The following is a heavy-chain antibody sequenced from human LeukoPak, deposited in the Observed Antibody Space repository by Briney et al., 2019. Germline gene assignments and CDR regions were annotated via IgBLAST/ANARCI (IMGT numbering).Heavy chain of an antibody. D-gene: IGHD3-22*01. CDR2: ISSSGSTI. J-gene: IGHJ4*02. CDR3: AREGAYYDSSGYFGY. CDR1: GFTFSSYE. Sequence: PGGSLRLSCAASGFTFSSYEMNWVRQAPGKGLEWVSYISSSGSTIYYADSVKGRFTISRDNAKNSLYLQMNSLRAEDTAVYYCAREGAYYDSSGYFGYWGQGTLVTVSS. V-gene: IGHV3-48*03.